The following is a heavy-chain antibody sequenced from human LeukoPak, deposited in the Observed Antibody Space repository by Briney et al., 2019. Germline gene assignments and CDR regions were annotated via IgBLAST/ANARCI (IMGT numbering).Heavy chain of an antibody. CDR3: ARASSYYDSSGYYYPSNYYYMDV. J-gene: IGHJ6*03. D-gene: IGHD3-22*01. V-gene: IGHV1-18*01. Sequence: ASVKVSCKASGHTFTSYGISWVRQAPGQGPEWMGWISAYNGNTNYAQKLQGRVTMTTDTSTSTAYMELRSLRSDDTAVYYCARASSYYDSSGYYYPSNYYYMDVWGKGTTVTVSS. CDR1: GHTFTSYG. CDR2: ISAYNGNT.